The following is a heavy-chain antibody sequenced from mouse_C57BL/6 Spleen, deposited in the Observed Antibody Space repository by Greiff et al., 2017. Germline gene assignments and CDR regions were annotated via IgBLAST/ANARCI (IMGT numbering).Heavy chain of an antibody. Sequence: QVQLKQSGAELVKPGASVKMSCKASDYTFTSYWITWVKQRPGQGLEWIGDIYPGSGSTNYNEKFKSKATLTVDTSSSTAYMQLSSLTSEDSAVYYCAREAYFSFAYWGQGTLVTVSA. CDR1: DYTFTSYW. V-gene: IGHV1-55*01. CDR2: IYPGSGST. J-gene: IGHJ3*01. CDR3: AREAYFSFAY. D-gene: IGHD2-10*01.